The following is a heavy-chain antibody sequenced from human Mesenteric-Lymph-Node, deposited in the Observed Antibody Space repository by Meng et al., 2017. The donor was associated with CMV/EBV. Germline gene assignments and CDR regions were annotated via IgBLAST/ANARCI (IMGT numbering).Heavy chain of an antibody. J-gene: IGHJ4*02. CDR3: ARSGYTYATYYFDY. V-gene: IGHV3-7*01. CDR1: GFTFSSYW. Sequence: GGSLRLSCAASGFTFSSYWMSWVRQAPGKGLEWVANIKQDGSEKYYVDSVKGRFTISRDNAKNSLYLQMNSLRAEDTAVYYCARSGYTYATYYFDYWGQGTRVTVSS. CDR2: IKQDGSEK. D-gene: IGHD5-18*01.